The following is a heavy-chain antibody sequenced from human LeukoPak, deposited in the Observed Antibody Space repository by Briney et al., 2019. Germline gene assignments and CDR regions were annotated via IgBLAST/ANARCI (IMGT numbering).Heavy chain of an antibody. D-gene: IGHD5-24*01. Sequence: QSGGSLRLSCAASGFTFGSYWMSWVRQAPGKGLEWVANIKPDGSEKHHVDSVKGRFTISRDNAKTSLYLQMNSLRAEDTAVYYCARDDGLDAFDIWGRGTLVTVSS. CDR1: GFTFGSYW. V-gene: IGHV3-7*01. CDR3: ARDDGLDAFDI. CDR2: IKPDGSEK. J-gene: IGHJ3*02.